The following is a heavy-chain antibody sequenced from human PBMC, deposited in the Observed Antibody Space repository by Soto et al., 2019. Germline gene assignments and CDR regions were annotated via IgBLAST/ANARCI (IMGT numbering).Heavy chain of an antibody. CDR3: ARGYSYGYLRYYYYYGMDV. D-gene: IGHD5-18*01. V-gene: IGHV6-1*01. J-gene: IGHJ6*02. CDR2: TYYRSKWYN. Sequence: PSQTLSLTCAISGDSVSSNSAAWNWIRQSPSRGLEWLGRTYYRSKWYNDYAVSVKSRITINPDTSKNQFSLQLNSVTPEDTAVYYCARGYSYGYLRYYYYYGMDVWGQGTTVTVSS. CDR1: GDSVSSNSAA.